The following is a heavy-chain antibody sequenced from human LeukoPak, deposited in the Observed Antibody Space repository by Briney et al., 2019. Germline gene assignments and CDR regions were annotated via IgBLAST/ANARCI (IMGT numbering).Heavy chain of an antibody. Sequence: SGPTLVKPTQTLTLTCTFFGFSLSTSGVGVGWIRQPPGKALEWLALIYWNDDKRYSPSLKSRLTITKDNSKNQVVLTMTNMDPVDTATYYCARKLRYFDWFSQHDAFDIWGQGTMVTVSS. D-gene: IGHD3-9*01. CDR3: ARKLRYFDWFSQHDAFDI. J-gene: IGHJ3*02. CDR1: GFSLSTSGVG. V-gene: IGHV2-5*01. CDR2: IYWNDDK.